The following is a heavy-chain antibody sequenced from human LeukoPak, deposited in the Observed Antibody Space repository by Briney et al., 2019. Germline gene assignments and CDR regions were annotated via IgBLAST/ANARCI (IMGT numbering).Heavy chain of an antibody. J-gene: IGHJ3*02. CDR2: IYPGDSDT. V-gene: IGHV5-51*01. CDR3: ARREATVGPGAFDI. Sequence: KGGAPLQISCQGSGYRFTSYWIGWVRQLPGKGLEWMGIIYPGDSDTRYSPSFQGQVTISADKSISTAYLQWSSLRASDTAMYYCARREATVGPGAFDIWGQGTMVTVSS. CDR1: GYRFTSYW. D-gene: IGHD3-10*01.